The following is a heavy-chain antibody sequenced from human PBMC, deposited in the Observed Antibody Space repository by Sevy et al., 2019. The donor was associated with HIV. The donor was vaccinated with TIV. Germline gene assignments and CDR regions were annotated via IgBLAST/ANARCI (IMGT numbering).Heavy chain of an antibody. J-gene: IGHJ5*02. CDR1: GGSISSYY. CDR2: IYYSGST. V-gene: IGHV4-59*08. CDR3: ARQDENWFDP. Sequence: SETLSLTCTVSGGSISSYYWSWIRQPPGKGLEWIGYIYYSGSTNYNPSLKSRVTISVDTSKNQFSLKLSSLTAADTAVYYGARQDENWFDPWGQGTLVTVSS.